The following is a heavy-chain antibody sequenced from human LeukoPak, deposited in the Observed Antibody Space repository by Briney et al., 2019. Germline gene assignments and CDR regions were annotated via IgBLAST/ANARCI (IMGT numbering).Heavy chain of an antibody. CDR2: IYYSGST. CDR1: GGSISRYY. D-gene: IGHD2-2*01. Sequence: SETLSLTCTVSGGSISRYYWSWTRQPPGKGLEWIGHIYYSGSTNHNPSLRSRVTISVDTSKNQFSLKLSSVTAANTAVYYCARGKYQLDYWGQGTLVTVSS. J-gene: IGHJ4*02. V-gene: IGHV4-59*08. CDR3: ARGKYQLDY.